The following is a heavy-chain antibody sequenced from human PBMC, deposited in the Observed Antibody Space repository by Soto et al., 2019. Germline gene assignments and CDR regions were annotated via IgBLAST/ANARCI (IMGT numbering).Heavy chain of an antibody. J-gene: IGHJ4*02. D-gene: IGHD1-1*01. CDR3: VRDENDSENADSFDY. CDR2: ISSSSSYI. CDR1: GFTFSSYS. V-gene: IGHV3-21*01. Sequence: GGSLRLSCAASGFTFSSYSMNWVRQAPGKGLEWVSSISSSSSYIYYADSVKGRFTISRDNAKNSLYLQMNSLRAEDTAVYYCVRDENDSENADSFDYWGQGTLVTVSS.